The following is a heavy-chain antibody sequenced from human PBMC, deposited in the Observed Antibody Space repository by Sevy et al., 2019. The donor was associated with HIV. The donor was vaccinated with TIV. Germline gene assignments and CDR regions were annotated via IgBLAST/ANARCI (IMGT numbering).Heavy chain of an antibody. CDR3: ASQRYYDFWSGYREAIDY. D-gene: IGHD3-3*01. Sequence: GSLRLSCAASGFTFSSYAMSWVRQAPGKGLEWVSAISGSGGSTYYADSVKGRLTISRDNSKNTLYLQMNSLRAEDTAVYYCASQRYYDFWSGYREAIDYWGQGTLVTVSS. CDR1: GFTFSSYA. V-gene: IGHV3-23*01. CDR2: ISGSGGST. J-gene: IGHJ4*02.